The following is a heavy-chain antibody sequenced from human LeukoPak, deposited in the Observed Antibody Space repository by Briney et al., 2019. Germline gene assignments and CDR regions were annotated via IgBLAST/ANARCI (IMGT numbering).Heavy chain of an antibody. CDR1: GFTFSSFV. CDR3: ANLGANYYFDC. J-gene: IGHJ4*02. CDR2: ISGSGDST. Sequence: GGSLRLSCAASGFTFSSFVMSRVRQAPGKGLEWVSGISGSGDSTYYADSMRGRITISRDNAKNTLYLQMNSLRAEDTAVYYCANLGANYYFDCWAQGTLVTVSS. D-gene: IGHD4/OR15-4a*01. V-gene: IGHV3-23*01.